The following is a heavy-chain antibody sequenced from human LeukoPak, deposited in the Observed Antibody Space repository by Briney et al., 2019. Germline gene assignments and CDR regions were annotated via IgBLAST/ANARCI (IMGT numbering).Heavy chain of an antibody. V-gene: IGHV1-3*01. Sequence: ASVKGSCKASGYTFTSYAMHWVRQAPGQRLEWMGWINGGNCNTKYSQKLQGRVTITRDTSASTAYMELSSLRSEDTAVYYCARAYYYYDSSGYYTGGYYFDYWGQGTLVTVSS. D-gene: IGHD3-22*01. CDR3: ARAYYYYDSSGYYTGGYYFDY. J-gene: IGHJ4*02. CDR2: INGGNCNT. CDR1: GYTFTSYA.